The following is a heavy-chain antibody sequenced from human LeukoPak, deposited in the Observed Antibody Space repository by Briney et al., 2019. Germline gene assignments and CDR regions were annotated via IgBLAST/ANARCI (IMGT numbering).Heavy chain of an antibody. CDR2: ISSSSSTI. Sequence: GGSLRLSCAASGFTFSSYNMNWVRQAPGKGLEWVSYISSSSSTIYYADSVKGRFTISRDNAKNSLYLQMNSLRAEDTAVYYCARETRNDYYDSSVGAFDIWGQGTMVTVSS. D-gene: IGHD3-22*01. CDR3: ARETRNDYYDSSVGAFDI. CDR1: GFTFSSYN. V-gene: IGHV3-48*01. J-gene: IGHJ3*02.